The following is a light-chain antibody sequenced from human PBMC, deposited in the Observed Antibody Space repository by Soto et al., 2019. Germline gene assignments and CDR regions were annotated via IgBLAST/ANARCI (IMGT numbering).Light chain of an antibody. CDR3: QTWGTGIHWV. Sequence: QSVLTQSPSASASLGASVKLTCTLSSGHSSDAIAWHQQQPEKGPRYLMKLNSDGSHTKGDGIPDRFSGSSSGAERYLTISSLQSEDEADYYCQTWGTGIHWVFGGGTKLTVL. J-gene: IGLJ3*02. CDR1: SGHSSDA. CDR2: LNSDGSH. V-gene: IGLV4-69*01.